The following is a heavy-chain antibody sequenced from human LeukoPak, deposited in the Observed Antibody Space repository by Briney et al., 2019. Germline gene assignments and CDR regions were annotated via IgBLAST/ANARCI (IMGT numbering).Heavy chain of an antibody. Sequence: PSETLSLTCTVSGGSISSYYWGWIRQPPGKGLEWIGSIYYSGSTYYNPSLKSRVTISVDTSKNQFSLKLSSVTAADTAVYYCARQTPYYYDSSGASPYYFDYWGQGTLVTVSS. CDR3: ARQTPYYYDSSGASPYYFDY. D-gene: IGHD3-22*01. CDR2: IYYSGST. J-gene: IGHJ4*02. V-gene: IGHV4-39*01. CDR1: GGSISSYY.